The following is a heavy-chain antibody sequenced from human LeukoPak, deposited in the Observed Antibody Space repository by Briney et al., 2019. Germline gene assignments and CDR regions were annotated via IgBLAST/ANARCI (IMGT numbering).Heavy chain of an antibody. D-gene: IGHD3-10*01. J-gene: IGHJ4*02. CDR3: AKQTGFGEFHYFDY. CDR1: GFTFSSHA. Sequence: GGSLMLSCAASGFTFSSHAMSWVRQAPGKGLELVSPIRGCRGRTSYADSLKRRFTISRDNSKHTLYLQMNSLRAEDTAVYYCAKQTGFGEFHYFDYWGQGTLVTVSS. CDR2: IRGCRGRT. V-gene: IGHV3-23*01.